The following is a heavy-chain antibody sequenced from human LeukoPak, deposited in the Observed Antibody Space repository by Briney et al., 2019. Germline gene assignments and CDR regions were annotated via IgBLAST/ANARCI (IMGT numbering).Heavy chain of an antibody. CDR1: GGSISSGGYY. CDR2: IYYSGST. J-gene: IGHJ4*02. Sequence: SETLSLTCIVSGGSISSGGYYWSWIRQHPGKGLEWMGNIYYSGSTYYNPSLKSRVAISVDKSENHISLKLTSVTAADTAVYYCAREGGPYRPLDYSGQGTLVTVAS. V-gene: IGHV4-31*03. CDR3: AREGGPYRPLDY.